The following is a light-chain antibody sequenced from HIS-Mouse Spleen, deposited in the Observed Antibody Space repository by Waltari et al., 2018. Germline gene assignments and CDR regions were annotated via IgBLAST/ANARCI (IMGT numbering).Light chain of an antibody. V-gene: IGLV1-47*01. Sequence: QSVLTQPPSASGTPWQRVTISCSGSSRNIGSNYVYWYQQLPGTAPNLLTYRNNQRPSGVPDRFSGSKSGTSASLAISGLRSEDEADYYCAAWDDSLSGPVFGGGTKLTVL. CDR2: RNN. CDR3: AAWDDSLSGPV. J-gene: IGLJ3*02. CDR1: SRNIGSNY.